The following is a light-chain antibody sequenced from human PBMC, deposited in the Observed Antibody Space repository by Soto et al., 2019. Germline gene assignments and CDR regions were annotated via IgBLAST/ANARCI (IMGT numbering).Light chain of an antibody. V-gene: IGKV1-33*01. Sequence: DIQMTQAPSSLSASVGDRVTITCQASQDISNYLNWYQQKPGKAPKLLIYDASNLETGVPSRFSVSGSGTDFTFTISSLQPEDIATYYCQQYDYLPQTFGQGTKVEIK. CDR1: QDISNY. CDR3: QQYDYLPQT. J-gene: IGKJ1*01. CDR2: DAS.